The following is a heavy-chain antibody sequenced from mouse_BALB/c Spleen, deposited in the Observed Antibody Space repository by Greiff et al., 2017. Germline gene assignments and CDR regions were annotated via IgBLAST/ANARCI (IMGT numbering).Heavy chain of an antibody. Sequence: EVLLVESGPGLVKPSQSLSLTCTVTGYSITSDYAWYWIRQFPGNKLEWMGYISYSGSTSYNPSLKSRISITRDTSKNQFFLQLNSVTTEETATYYCARSDFDWYFDVWGAGTTVTVSS. CDR1: GYSITSDYA. J-gene: IGHJ1*01. CDR2: ISYSGST. CDR3: ARSDFDWYFDV. V-gene: IGHV3-2*02.